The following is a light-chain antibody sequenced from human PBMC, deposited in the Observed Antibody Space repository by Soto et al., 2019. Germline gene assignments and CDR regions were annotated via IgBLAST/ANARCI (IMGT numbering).Light chain of an antibody. CDR3: QQYGSSPPMYT. CDR2: GAS. CDR1: QSISSTY. V-gene: IGKV3-20*01. J-gene: IGKJ2*01. Sequence: EIVLTQSPGTLSLSPGERATLSCRASQSISSTYLVWYQQKPGQAPRLLIYGASSRATGIPDRFSGSGSGTDFTLTISRLEPEDFAVYYCQQYGSSPPMYTFGQGTKREIK.